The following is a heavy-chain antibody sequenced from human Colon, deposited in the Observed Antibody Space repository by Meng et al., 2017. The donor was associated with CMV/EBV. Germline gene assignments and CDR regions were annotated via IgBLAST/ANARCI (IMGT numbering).Heavy chain of an antibody. CDR1: GGSITNRNL. Sequence: QVQLRQSGQSLVEPPGTLSLTCTFSGGSITNRNLWSWVRLPPGKGLEWIGEVYLGGTIHHHPSLQSRVTISLDKAKDHLSLKLASVTAADTAVYYCASLKDYDGRGYYYFESWGQGTLVTVSS. CDR2: VYLGGTI. D-gene: IGHD3-22*01. V-gene: IGHV4-4*03. J-gene: IGHJ4*02. CDR3: ASLKDYDGRGYYYFES.